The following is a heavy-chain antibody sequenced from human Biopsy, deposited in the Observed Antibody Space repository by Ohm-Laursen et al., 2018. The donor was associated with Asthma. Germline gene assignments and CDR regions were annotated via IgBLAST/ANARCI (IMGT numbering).Heavy chain of an antibody. Sequence: PSETLSLTWTVSGGSISSSSYYWGWIRQPPGKGLEWIGSIYYNGRTYYNPSLKSRVTISVDTSKNQFSLKLSSVTAADTAVYYCARGGWGQLGLGYWGQGTLVTVSS. CDR1: GGSISSSSYY. V-gene: IGHV4-39*07. J-gene: IGHJ4*02. CDR3: ARGGWGQLGLGY. D-gene: IGHD6-6*01. CDR2: IYYNGRT.